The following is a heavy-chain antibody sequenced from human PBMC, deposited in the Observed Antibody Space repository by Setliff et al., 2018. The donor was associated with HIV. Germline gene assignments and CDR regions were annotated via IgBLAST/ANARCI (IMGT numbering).Heavy chain of an antibody. J-gene: IGHJ5*02. CDR2: INHSGST. CDR1: GGSFSGYY. V-gene: IGHV4-34*01. D-gene: IGHD6-13*01. Sequence: SETLSLTCTVYGGSFSGYYWIWIRQPPGKGLEWIGEINHSGSTNYNPSLKSRVTISVDTSKNQFSLQLSSVTAADTAVYYCARGRAAAVGRLWLDPWGQGTLVTVSS. CDR3: ARGRAAAVGRLWLDP.